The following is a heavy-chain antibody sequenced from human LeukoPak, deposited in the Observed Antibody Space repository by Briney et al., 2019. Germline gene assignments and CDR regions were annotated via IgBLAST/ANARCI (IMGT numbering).Heavy chain of an antibody. Sequence: GGSLRPSCAASGFTFSSYAMHWVRQAPGKGLEWVAVISYDGSNKYYADSVKGRFTISRDNSKNTLYLQMSSLRAEDTAVYYCARTVTYFDYWGQGTLVTVSS. CDR2: ISYDGSNK. J-gene: IGHJ4*02. CDR3: ARTVTYFDY. D-gene: IGHD4-17*01. V-gene: IGHV3-30-3*01. CDR1: GFTFSSYA.